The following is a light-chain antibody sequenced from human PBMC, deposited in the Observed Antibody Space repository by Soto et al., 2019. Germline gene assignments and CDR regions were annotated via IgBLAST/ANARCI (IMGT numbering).Light chain of an antibody. Sequence: EIVLTQSPGTLSLSPGERVTLSCRASQSVSSSHLAWYQQKPGQAHRLLIYGASSRATGIPDRFSGSGSGTDFTLTIRRLEPEDFAVYYCKQRSNWPLTFGQGTRLEIK. CDR2: GAS. V-gene: IGKV3D-20*02. CDR1: QSVSSSH. J-gene: IGKJ5*01. CDR3: KQRSNWPLT.